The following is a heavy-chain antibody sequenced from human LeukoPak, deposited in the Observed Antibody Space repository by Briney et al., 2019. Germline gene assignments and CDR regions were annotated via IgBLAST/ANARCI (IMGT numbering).Heavy chain of an antibody. D-gene: IGHD2-15*01. Sequence: PGGSLRLSCVGSGFTFSNKWMTWVRQAPGKGLEWVANIKQDGSEKYYVDSVKGRFIISRDNAKNSLYLQMNSLRAEDTAVYYCARDGLLDFWGQGTLVTVSS. CDR2: IKQDGSEK. CDR1: GFTFSNKW. CDR3: ARDGLLDF. V-gene: IGHV3-7*03. J-gene: IGHJ4*02.